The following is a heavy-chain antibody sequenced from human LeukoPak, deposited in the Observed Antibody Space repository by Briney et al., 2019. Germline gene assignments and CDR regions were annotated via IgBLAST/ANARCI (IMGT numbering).Heavy chain of an antibody. D-gene: IGHD6-19*01. V-gene: IGHV3-30-3*01. Sequence: GGSLRLSCAASGFTFSDYAMHWVRQAPGKGLEWVAVMSYDGSNKYYADSVKGRFTISRDNSKNTLYVQMSSLRVEDTAVYYCARDFQWLRAMDVWGQGTTVTVSS. J-gene: IGHJ6*02. CDR2: MSYDGSNK. CDR3: ARDFQWLRAMDV. CDR1: GFTFSDYA.